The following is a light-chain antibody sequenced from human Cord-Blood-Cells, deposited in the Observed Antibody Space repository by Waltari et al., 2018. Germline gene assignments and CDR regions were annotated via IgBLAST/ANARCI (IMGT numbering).Light chain of an antibody. CDR2: EVS. CDR1: SSDVGGYNY. Sequence: QSALTQPPSASGSPGQSVTISCTGTSSDVGGYNYVSWYQQPPGKAPKLMIYEVSKRPSGVPDRFSGSKSGNTASLTVSGLQAEDEADYYCSSYAGSTKHVFGTGTKVTVL. CDR3: SSYAGSTKHV. J-gene: IGLJ1*01. V-gene: IGLV2-8*01.